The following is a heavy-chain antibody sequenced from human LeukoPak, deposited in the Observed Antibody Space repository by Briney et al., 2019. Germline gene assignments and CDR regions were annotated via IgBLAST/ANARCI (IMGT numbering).Heavy chain of an antibody. CDR3: ARLGGYSNYEAGY. Sequence: PSETLSLTCTVSGGSISSYYWSWIRQPPGKGLEWIGYIYYSGSTNYSPSLKSRVTISVDTSKNQFSLKLSSVTAADTAVYYCARLGGYSNYEAGYWGQGTLVTVSS. D-gene: IGHD4-11*01. J-gene: IGHJ4*02. V-gene: IGHV4-59*08. CDR2: IYYSGST. CDR1: GGSISSYY.